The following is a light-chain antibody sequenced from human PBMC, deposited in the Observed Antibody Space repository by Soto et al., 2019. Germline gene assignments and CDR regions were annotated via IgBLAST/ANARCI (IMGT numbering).Light chain of an antibody. CDR2: SNN. CDR1: SSNIGSNT. J-gene: IGLJ1*01. CDR3: AAWDDCLNGRYV. Sequence: QSVLTQPPSASGTPGQRVTISCSGSSSNIGSNTVNWYQQLPGTAPKLLIYSNNQRPSGVPDRFSGSKSGTSASLAISGLQSEDEADYYCAAWDDCLNGRYVFGTGTKVTVL. V-gene: IGLV1-44*01.